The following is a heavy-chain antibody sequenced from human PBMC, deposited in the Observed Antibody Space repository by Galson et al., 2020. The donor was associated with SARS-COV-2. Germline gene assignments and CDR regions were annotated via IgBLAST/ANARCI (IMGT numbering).Heavy chain of an antibody. J-gene: IGHJ5*02. CDR3: ANRGFDP. Sequence: GGSLRLSCAASGFTFSNAWMNWVRQAPGKGLEWVGRIKSKPDGGTTDYAAPVKGRFTISRDDSKNTLYLQMNSLKTEDTAVYYCANRGFDPWGQGTLVTVSS. CDR2: IKSKPDGGTT. CDR1: GFTFSNAW. V-gene: IGHV3-15*01.